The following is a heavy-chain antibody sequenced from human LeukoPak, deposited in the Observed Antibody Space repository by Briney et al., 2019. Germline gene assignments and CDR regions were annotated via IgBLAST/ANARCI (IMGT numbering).Heavy chain of an antibody. J-gene: IGHJ4*02. CDR3: AREDSSGYYYFGY. CDR1: GYTFTGYY. Sequence: ASVKVSCKASGYTFTGYYMHWVRQAPGQGLEWMGWINPNSGGTNYAQKFQGRVTMTRDTSISTAYMELSRLRSDDTAVYYCAREDSSGYYYFGYWGQGTLVTVSS. D-gene: IGHD3-22*01. V-gene: IGHV1-2*02. CDR2: INPNSGGT.